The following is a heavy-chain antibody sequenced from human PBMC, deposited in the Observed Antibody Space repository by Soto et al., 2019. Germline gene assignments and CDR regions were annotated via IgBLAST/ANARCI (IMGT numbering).Heavy chain of an antibody. CDR3: ARDHYDSSGYYYWSAGGPEHYFDY. Sequence: QVQLQESGPGLVKPSETLSLTCTVSGGSISSYYWSWIRQPPGKGLEWIGYIYYSGSTNYNPSLKSRVTISVDTSKNQFSLKLSSVTAADTAVYYCARDHYDSSGYYYWSAGGPEHYFDYWGQGTLVTVSS. J-gene: IGHJ4*02. D-gene: IGHD3-22*01. CDR1: GGSISSYY. V-gene: IGHV4-59*01. CDR2: IYYSGST.